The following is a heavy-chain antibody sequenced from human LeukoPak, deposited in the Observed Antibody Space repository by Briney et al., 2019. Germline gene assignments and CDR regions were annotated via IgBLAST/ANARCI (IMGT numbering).Heavy chain of an antibody. D-gene: IGHD6-13*01. Sequence: ASVKVSCKASGYTFTSYYMHWVRQAPGQGLEWMGIINPSGGSTSYAQKFQDRVTMTRDTSTSTVYMELSSLRSEDTAVYYCAREGGIAAAGTMVNWFDPWGQGTLVTVSS. CDR2: INPSGGST. CDR3: AREGGIAAAGTMVNWFDP. J-gene: IGHJ5*02. CDR1: GYTFTSYY. V-gene: IGHV1-46*01.